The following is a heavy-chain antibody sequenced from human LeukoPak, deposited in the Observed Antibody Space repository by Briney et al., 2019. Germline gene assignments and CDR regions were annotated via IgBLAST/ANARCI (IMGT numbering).Heavy chain of an antibody. CDR3: AKDTPLCYFDY. J-gene: IGHJ4*02. CDR1: GFIFSSYG. V-gene: IGHV3-30*02. D-gene: IGHD3-16*01. Sequence: PGGSLRLSCAASGFIFSSYGMHWIRQAPGKGLEWVAFIRNDGSIIYNADSVKGRFTISRDNSKNTLYLQMNSLRADDTAVYYCAKDTPLCYFDYWGQGTLVTVSS. CDR2: IRNDGSII.